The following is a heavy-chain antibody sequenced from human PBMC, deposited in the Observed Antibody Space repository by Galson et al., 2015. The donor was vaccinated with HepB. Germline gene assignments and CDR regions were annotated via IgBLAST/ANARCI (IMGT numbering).Heavy chain of an antibody. V-gene: IGHV3-30*18. J-gene: IGHJ4*02. Sequence: SLRLSCAASGFTFSSYGMHWVRQAPGKGLEWVAVISYDGSNKYYADSVKGRFTISRDNSKNTLYLQMNSLRAEDTAVYYCAKDIHNSGSYYLDYWGQGTLVTVSS. CDR3: AKDIHNSGSYYLDY. CDR1: GFTFSSYG. D-gene: IGHD1-26*01. CDR2: ISYDGSNK.